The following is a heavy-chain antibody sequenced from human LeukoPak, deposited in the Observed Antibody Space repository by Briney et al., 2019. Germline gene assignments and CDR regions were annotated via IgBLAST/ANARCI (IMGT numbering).Heavy chain of an antibody. V-gene: IGHV3-30*03. Sequence: PGGSLRLSCAASGFTFRSYGMHWVRQAPGKGLEWVAVIPYDGSIKYYADSVKGRFTISRDNSKNTLYLQMNSLRAEDTAVYYCAREDSGSYTVYYYYGMDVWGQGTTVTVSS. D-gene: IGHD1-26*01. CDR3: AREDSGSYTVYYYYGMDV. CDR2: IPYDGSIK. J-gene: IGHJ6*02. CDR1: GFTFRSYG.